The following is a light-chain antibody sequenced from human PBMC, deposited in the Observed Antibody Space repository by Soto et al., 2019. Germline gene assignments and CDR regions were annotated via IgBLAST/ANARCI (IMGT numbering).Light chain of an antibody. CDR1: QSVRNY. J-gene: IGKJ1*01. CDR2: GTS. V-gene: IGKV1-39*01. Sequence: DTPMIQSPSSLSASVGDRVTITCRASQSVRNYLNWYQQKPGKAPKLLIYGTSSLQSGVPSRFSGSGSGTDFTLTISSLQPEDFATYYCQQTYSTPAFGQGTKVEIK. CDR3: QQTYSTPA.